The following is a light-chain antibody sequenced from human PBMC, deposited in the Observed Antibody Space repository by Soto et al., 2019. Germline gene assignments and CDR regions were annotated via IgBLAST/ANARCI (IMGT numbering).Light chain of an antibody. CDR1: QSISSW. V-gene: IGKV1-33*01. J-gene: IGKJ3*01. CDR3: QHYDNLLFT. CDR2: DAS. Sequence: DIQMTQSPSTLSASVGDRVTITCRASQSISSWLAWYQQKPGKAPKLLIYDASNLETGVPSRFSGSGSGTDFTFTISRLQPEDIATYYCQHYDNLLFTFGPGTKVDFK.